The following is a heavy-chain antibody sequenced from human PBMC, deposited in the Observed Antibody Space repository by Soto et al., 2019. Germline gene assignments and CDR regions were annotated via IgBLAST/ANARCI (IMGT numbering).Heavy chain of an antibody. D-gene: IGHD2-8*01. J-gene: IGHJ5*02. Sequence: ASVKVSCKASGYTFTSYAMHWVRQAPGQRLEWMGRINAGNGNTKYSQKFQGRVTITRDTSASTAYMELSSLRSEDTAVYYCAKDRPRLTQQFNGVSWGQGTLVTVSS. V-gene: IGHV1-3*01. CDR1: GYTFTSYA. CDR2: INAGNGNT. CDR3: AKDRPRLTQQFNGVS.